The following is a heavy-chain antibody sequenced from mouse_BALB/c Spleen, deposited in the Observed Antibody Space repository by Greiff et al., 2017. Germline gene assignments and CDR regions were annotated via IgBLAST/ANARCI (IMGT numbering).Heavy chain of an antibody. V-gene: IGHV14-3*02. CDR1: GFNFKDTY. CDR2: IDPANGNT. Sequence: VQLQQSGAELVKPGASVKLSCTASGFNFKDTYMHWVKQRPEQGLEWIGRIDPANGNTKYDPKFQGKATITADTSSNTAYLQLSSLTSEDTAVYYCAHGNYYFDYWGQGTTLTVSS. CDR3: AHGNYYFDY. J-gene: IGHJ2*01. D-gene: IGHD2-1*01.